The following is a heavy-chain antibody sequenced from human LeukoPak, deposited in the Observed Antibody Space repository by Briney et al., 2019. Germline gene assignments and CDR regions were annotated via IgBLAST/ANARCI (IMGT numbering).Heavy chain of an antibody. V-gene: IGHV4-59*05. J-gene: IGHJ3*02. CDR3: ARHSMSTDAFDI. CDR2: IYYSGST. CDR1: GGSISSYY. Sequence: PSETLSLTCTVSGGSISSYYWSWIRQPPGKGLEWIGSIYYSGSTYYNPSLKSRVTISVDTSKNQFSLKLSSVTAADTAVYYCARHSMSTDAFDIWGQGTMVTVSS.